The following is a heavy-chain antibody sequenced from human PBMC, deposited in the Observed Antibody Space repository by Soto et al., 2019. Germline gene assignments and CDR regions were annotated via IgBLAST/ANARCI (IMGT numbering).Heavy chain of an antibody. CDR1: GGSFSGYY. Sequence: SLTCAVYGGSFSGYYWSWIRQPPGKGLEWIGEINHSGSTNYNPSLKSRVTISVDTSKNQFSLKLSSVTAADTAVYYCARREYSKYYFDYWGQGTLVTVSS. J-gene: IGHJ4*02. V-gene: IGHV4-34*01. CDR2: INHSGST. D-gene: IGHD6-6*01. CDR3: ARREYSKYYFDY.